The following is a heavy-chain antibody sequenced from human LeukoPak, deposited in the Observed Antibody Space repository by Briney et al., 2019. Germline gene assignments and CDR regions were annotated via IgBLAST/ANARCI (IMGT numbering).Heavy chain of an antibody. CDR1: GGSISSHY. Sequence: SGTLSLTCTVSGGSISSHYWSWIRQPPGKGLEWIGYIYHSGSTNYNPSLKSRVTISVDTSKNQFSLKLSSVTAADTAVYYCAREGITIFGVVTLDAFDIWGQGTMVTVSS. CDR2: IYHSGST. CDR3: AREGITIFGVVTLDAFDI. D-gene: IGHD3-3*01. J-gene: IGHJ3*02. V-gene: IGHV4-59*11.